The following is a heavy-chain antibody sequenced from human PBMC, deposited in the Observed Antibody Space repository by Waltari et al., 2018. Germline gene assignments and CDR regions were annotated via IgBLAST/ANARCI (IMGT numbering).Heavy chain of an antibody. CDR1: GFTFDDYA. J-gene: IGHJ4*02. D-gene: IGHD2-21*01. Sequence: EVQLVESGGVVVQPGGSLRLSCAASGFTFDDYAMHWVCQAPGKGLEWVSLISWDGGSTYYADSVKGRFTISRDNSKNSLYLQMNSLRAEDTALYYCAKGGGDEEFDYWGQGTLVTVSS. CDR2: ISWDGGST. V-gene: IGHV3-43D*03. CDR3: AKGGGDEEFDY.